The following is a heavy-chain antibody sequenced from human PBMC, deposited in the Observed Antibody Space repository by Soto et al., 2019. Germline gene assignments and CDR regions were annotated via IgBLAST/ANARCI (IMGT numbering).Heavy chain of an antibody. CDR3: ARAQQLRFLEWPSSGDY. Sequence: QVQLVQSGAEVKKPGASVKVSCKASGYTFTSYDINWVRQATGQGLEWMGWMNPNSGNTGYAQKFQGRVTMTRNTSXSXXYMELSSLRSEDTAVYYCARAQQLRFLEWPSSGDYWGQGTLVTVSS. V-gene: IGHV1-8*01. CDR2: MNPNSGNT. J-gene: IGHJ4*02. CDR1: GYTFTSYD. D-gene: IGHD3-3*01.